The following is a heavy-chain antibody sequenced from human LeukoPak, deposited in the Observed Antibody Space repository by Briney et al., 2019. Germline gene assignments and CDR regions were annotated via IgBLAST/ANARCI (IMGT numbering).Heavy chain of an antibody. CDR3: ARLGYCSGGSCSSFDY. D-gene: IGHD2-15*01. J-gene: IGHJ4*02. CDR1: GFTFSDYS. Sequence: PGGSLRLSCAASGFTFSDYSMNCVRQAPGKGLEWVSYISSSSTTIFYADSVKDRFTISRDNAKNSLFLQMNGLRDEDTALYYCARLGYCSGGSCSSFDYWGQGTLVTVSS. V-gene: IGHV3-48*02. CDR2: ISSSSTTI.